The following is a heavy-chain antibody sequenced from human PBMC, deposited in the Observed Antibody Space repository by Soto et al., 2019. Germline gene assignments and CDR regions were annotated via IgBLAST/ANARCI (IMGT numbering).Heavy chain of an antibody. D-gene: IGHD3-10*01. J-gene: IGHJ6*02. CDR3: ARDELTYYYYGMDV. CDR2: INPNSGGT. Sequence: ASVKVSCKASGSTFTGYYMHWVRQAPGQGLEWMGWINPNSGGTNYAQKFQGRVTMTRDTSISTAYMELSRLRSDDTAVYYCARDELTYYYYGMDVWGQGTTVTVSS. CDR1: GSTFTGYY. V-gene: IGHV1-2*02.